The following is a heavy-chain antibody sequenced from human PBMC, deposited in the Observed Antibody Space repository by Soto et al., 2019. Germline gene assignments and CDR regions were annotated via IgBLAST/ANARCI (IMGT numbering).Heavy chain of an antibody. CDR2: TFNYAGRL. CDR3: ARADIVLVPAATYYYYYGMYV. CDR1: GFALSSYS. Sequence: SLRLSCAVSGFALSSYSIAWVRQAPGKGLEWVSFTFNYAGRLYYADSVKGRFAISRDDAKNSVYLQMNSLRAEDTAVYYCARADIVLVPAATYYYYYGMYVWGQGTTVPVSS. D-gene: IGHD2-2*01. J-gene: IGHJ6*02. V-gene: IGHV3-21*01.